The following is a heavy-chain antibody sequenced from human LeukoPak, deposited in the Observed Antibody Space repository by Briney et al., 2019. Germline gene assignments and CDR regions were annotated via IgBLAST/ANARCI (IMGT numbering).Heavy chain of an antibody. D-gene: IGHD6-13*01. CDR2: INHSGST. CDR1: GGSFSGYY. J-gene: IGHJ4*02. CDR3: ARVGYSSSWYGGGDY. Sequence: SETLSLTCAVYGGSFSGYYWSWIRQPPGKGLEWIGEINHSGSTNYNPSLKSRVTISVDTSKNQFSLKLSSATAADTAVYYCARVGYSSSWYGGGDYWGQGTLVTVSS. V-gene: IGHV4-34*01.